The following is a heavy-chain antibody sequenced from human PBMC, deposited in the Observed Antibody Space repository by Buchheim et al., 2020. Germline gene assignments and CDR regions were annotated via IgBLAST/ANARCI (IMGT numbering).Heavy chain of an antibody. Sequence: EVQLVESGGGLVQPGGSLRLSCAASGFTFSSYEMNWVRQAPGKGLEWVSYISSSGSTIYYVDSVKGRFTISRDNAKNSLYLQMNSLRAEDTAVYYCARDRRHDYGDYLYYYYGMDVWGQGTT. J-gene: IGHJ6*02. CDR2: ISSSGSTI. CDR3: ARDRRHDYGDYLYYYYGMDV. V-gene: IGHV3-48*03. D-gene: IGHD4-17*01. CDR1: GFTFSSYE.